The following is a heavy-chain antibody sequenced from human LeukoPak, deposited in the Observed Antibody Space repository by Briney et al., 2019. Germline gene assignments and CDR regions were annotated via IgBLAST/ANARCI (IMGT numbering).Heavy chain of an antibody. CDR2: INHSGRT. CDR3: ARGGYDFWSAFFDY. J-gene: IGHJ4*02. D-gene: IGHD3-3*01. Sequence: PSETLSLTCAVYGGSFSGYYGSWIRQPPGKGLEWNGEINHSGRTNYNPSLKSRVTISVDTSNNQFSLKLSSVTAADTAVYYCARGGYDFWSAFFDYWGQGTLVTVSS. CDR1: GGSFSGYY. V-gene: IGHV4-34*01.